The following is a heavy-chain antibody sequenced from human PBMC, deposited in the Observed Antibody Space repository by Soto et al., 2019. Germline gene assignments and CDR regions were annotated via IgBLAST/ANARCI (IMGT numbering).Heavy chain of an antibody. CDR2: IYWDDDK. J-gene: IGHJ4*02. D-gene: IGHD4-17*01. CDR1: AFSLSTYHMG. Sequence: QITLKESGPTLVRPAQTLTLTCDFSAFSLSTYHMGVAWLRQPPGKALEWLALIYWDDDKRYSPSLKDRLAISKDTSSNQVVLTITNIDPGDSATYFCAHAGDYDLLTFDHWGPGTLVTVSS. CDR3: AHAGDYDLLTFDH. V-gene: IGHV2-5*02.